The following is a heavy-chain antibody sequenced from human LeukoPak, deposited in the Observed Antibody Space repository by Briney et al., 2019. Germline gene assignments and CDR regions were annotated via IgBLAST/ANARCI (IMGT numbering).Heavy chain of an antibody. V-gene: IGHV3-23*01. J-gene: IGHJ3*02. Sequence: GRSLRLSCAPSGFTFSSYAMSWVRQAPGKGLEWVSAISDSGGSTYYADSVKGRFTISRDNSKNTLYLQMNSLRAEDTAVYYCAKTSSGWYDAFDIWGQGTMVTVSS. CDR2: ISDSGGST. CDR3: AKTSSGWYDAFDI. D-gene: IGHD6-19*01. CDR1: GFTFSSYA.